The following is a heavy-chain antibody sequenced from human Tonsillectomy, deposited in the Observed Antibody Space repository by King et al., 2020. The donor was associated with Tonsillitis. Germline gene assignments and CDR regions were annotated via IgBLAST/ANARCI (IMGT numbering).Heavy chain of an antibody. CDR2: VWFDGSDK. CDR1: GLTFSNYA. V-gene: IGHV3-33*08. CDR3: ARGTNRHSNYAFYYYMDV. J-gene: IGHJ6*03. Sequence: QLVQSGGGVVQPGRSLRLSCAASGLTFSNYAMHWVRQAPGKGLEWVAIVWFDGSDKSYADSVKGRFTISRDNSENTLYLQMNSLRDEDTAVYYCARGTNRHSNYAFYYYMDVWGKGTTVTVSS. D-gene: IGHD4-11*01.